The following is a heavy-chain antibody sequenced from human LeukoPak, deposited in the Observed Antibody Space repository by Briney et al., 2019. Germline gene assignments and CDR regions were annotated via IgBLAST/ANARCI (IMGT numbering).Heavy chain of an antibody. CDR1: GYTFTGYY. V-gene: IGHV1-2*02. CDR2: INPNSGGT. J-gene: IGHJ4*02. D-gene: IGHD3-22*01. Sequence: ASVKVSCKASGYTFTGYYMHWVRQAPGQGLEWMGWINPNSGGTNYAQKFQGRVTMTRDTSISTAYMELSRLRSDDTAVYYCARAPEYYYDSRGSDFDYWGQGTLVTVSS. CDR3: ARAPEYYYDSRGSDFDY.